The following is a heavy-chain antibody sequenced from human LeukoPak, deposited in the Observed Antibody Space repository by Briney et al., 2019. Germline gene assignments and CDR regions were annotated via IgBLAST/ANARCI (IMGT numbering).Heavy chain of an antibody. V-gene: IGHV1-2*02. J-gene: IGHJ4*02. CDR2: INPNNGGT. Sequence: ASVKVSCKASGYTFTDYFIHWLRRAPGEGLEWMGWINPNNGGTDYARKFEGRVTMSRDTSISSAYMYVSSLRSDDTAIYYCAREDNSGYYSFDHWGQGAPVTVSS. CDR1: GYTFTDYF. D-gene: IGHD3-22*01. CDR3: AREDNSGYYSFDH.